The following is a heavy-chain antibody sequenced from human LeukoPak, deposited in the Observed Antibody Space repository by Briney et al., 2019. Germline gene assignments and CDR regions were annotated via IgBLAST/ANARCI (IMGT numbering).Heavy chain of an antibody. CDR2: ISSSSSYI. J-gene: IGHJ5*02. CDR3: AKGIDYGDYEVFDP. D-gene: IGHD4-17*01. Sequence: GGSLRLSCAASGFTFSSYSMNWVRQAPGKGLEWVSSISSSSSYIYYADSVKGRFTISRDNAKNTLYLQMNSLRAEDTAVYYCAKGIDYGDYEVFDPWGQGTLVTVSS. V-gene: IGHV3-21*04. CDR1: GFTFSSYS.